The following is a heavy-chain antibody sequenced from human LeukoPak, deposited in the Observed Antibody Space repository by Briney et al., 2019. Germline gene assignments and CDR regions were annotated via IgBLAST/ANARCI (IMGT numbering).Heavy chain of an antibody. V-gene: IGHV3-74*01. CDR1: GFTFSSYW. J-gene: IGHJ4*02. D-gene: IGHD7-27*01. CDR3: TTGEMYY. Sequence: PGGSLRLSCAASGFTFSSYWMHWVRQAPGKGLVWVSRINSDGSSTSYADSVKGRFTISRDNAKNSLYLQLNSLRAEDTAVSYCTTGEMYYWGQGPLVTVSS. CDR2: INSDGSST.